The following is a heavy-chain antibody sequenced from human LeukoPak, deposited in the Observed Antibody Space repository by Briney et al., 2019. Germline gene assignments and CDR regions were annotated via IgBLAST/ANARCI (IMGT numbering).Heavy chain of an antibody. CDR1: GGSISSYY. J-gene: IGHJ6*02. CDR2: IYYSGST. V-gene: IGHV4-59*01. Sequence: SETPSLTCTVSGGSISSYYWSWIRQPPGKGLEWIGYIYYSGSTNYNPSLKSRVTISVDTSKNQISLKLSSVTAADTAVYYCARASSSWSKYYYYGMDVWGQGTTVTVSS. D-gene: IGHD6-13*01. CDR3: ARASSSWSKYYYYGMDV.